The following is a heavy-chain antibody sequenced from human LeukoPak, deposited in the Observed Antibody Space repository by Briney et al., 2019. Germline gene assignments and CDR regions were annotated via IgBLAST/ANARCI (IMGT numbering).Heavy chain of an antibody. V-gene: IGHV3-33*01. J-gene: IGHJ5*02. CDR3: ARDRSTAAAGWFDP. Sequence: PGGSLRLSSAASGFTFSSYGMHWVRQAPGKGLEWVAVIWYDGSNKYYADSVKGRFTISRDNSKNTLYLQMNSLRAEDTAVYYCARDRSTAAAGWFDPWGQGTLVTVSS. D-gene: IGHD6-13*01. CDR2: IWYDGSNK. CDR1: GFTFSSYG.